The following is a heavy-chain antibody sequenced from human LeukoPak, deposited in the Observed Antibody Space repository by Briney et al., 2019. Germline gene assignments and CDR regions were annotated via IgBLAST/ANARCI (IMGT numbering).Heavy chain of an antibody. CDR2: IWYDGSNK. CDR3: VRDKGYSYGHAFDY. V-gene: IGHV3-33*01. CDR1: GFTFSSYG. D-gene: IGHD5-18*01. Sequence: GSLRLSCAASGFTFSSYGMHWVRQAPGKGLEWVTRIWYDGSNKYYAESVKGRFTISRDNSENTLYLQMNSLRAEDTAVYYCVRDKGYSYGHAFDYWGQGTLVTVSS. J-gene: IGHJ4*02.